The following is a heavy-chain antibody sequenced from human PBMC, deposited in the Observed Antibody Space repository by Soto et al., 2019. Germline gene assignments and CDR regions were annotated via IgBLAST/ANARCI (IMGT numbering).Heavy chain of an antibody. CDR3: ARDRGDSSGWSLGY. Sequence: SETLSLTCTVSGGSISSYYWSWIRQPPGKGLEWIGYIYYSGSTNYNPSLKSRVTISVDTSKNQFSLKLSSVTAADTAVYYCARDRGDSSGWSLGYWGQGTLVTVSS. D-gene: IGHD6-19*01. V-gene: IGHV4-59*01. CDR2: IYYSGST. CDR1: GGSISSYY. J-gene: IGHJ4*02.